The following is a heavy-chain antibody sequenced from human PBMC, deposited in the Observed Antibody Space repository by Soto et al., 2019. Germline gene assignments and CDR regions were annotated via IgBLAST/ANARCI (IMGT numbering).Heavy chain of an antibody. J-gene: IGHJ4*02. V-gene: IGHV3-30*18. CDR3: AKEYGSTWIDH. D-gene: IGHD6-13*01. CDR1: GVNLSTYG. Sequence: GGPLRISWAAAGVNLSTYGVHWVRQAPGKGLEWVAAMSYDGTKEYYADSVKGRFTISRDNSRNTLFLQLNSLRAEDTAVYYCAKEYGSTWIDHWGQGTLVTVSS. CDR2: MSYDGTKE.